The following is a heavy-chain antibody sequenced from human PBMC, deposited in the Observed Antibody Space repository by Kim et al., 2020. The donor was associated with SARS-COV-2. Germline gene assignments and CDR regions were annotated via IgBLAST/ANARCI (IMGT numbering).Heavy chain of an antibody. J-gene: IGHJ4*02. CDR1: GFTFSSYA. Sequence: GGSLRLSCAASGFTFSSYAMSWVRQAPGKGLEWVSAISGSGGSTYYADSVKGRFTISRDNSKNTLYLQMNSLRAEDTAVYYCAKVGKRYFDWPVGGTFDYWGQGTLVTVSS. CDR3: AKVGKRYFDWPVGGTFDY. D-gene: IGHD3-9*01. CDR2: ISGSGGST. V-gene: IGHV3-23*01.